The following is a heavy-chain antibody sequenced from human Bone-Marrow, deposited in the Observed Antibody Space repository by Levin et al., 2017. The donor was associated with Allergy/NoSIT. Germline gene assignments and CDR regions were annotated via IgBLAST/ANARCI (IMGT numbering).Heavy chain of an antibody. Sequence: LSLTCAASGFTFSNYGMHWVRQAPGKGLEWVATIWYDGSNKYYADSVKGRFTISKDSSENTLYLQMNSVRAEDTAVYYCAREAGDFWSGYYFYFDSWGQGTQVTVSS. D-gene: IGHD3-3*01. CDR3: AREAGDFWSGYYFYFDS. V-gene: IGHV3-33*01. CDR2: IWYDGSNK. J-gene: IGHJ4*02. CDR1: GFTFSNYG.